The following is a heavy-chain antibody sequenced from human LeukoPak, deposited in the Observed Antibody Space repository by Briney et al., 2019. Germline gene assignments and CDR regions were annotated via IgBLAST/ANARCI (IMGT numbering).Heavy chain of an antibody. Sequence: GSLRLSCAASGFTFSDYEMNWVRQAPGKGLEWLSYISSGGYTADYADSVKGRFTISRDNAKNSVYLQMHSLRAEDTGLYYCARSNRHIVATIGYWGQGTLVAVSS. CDR3: ARSNRHIVATIGY. V-gene: IGHV3-48*03. D-gene: IGHD5-12*01. CDR2: ISSGGYTA. J-gene: IGHJ4*02. CDR1: GFTFSDYE.